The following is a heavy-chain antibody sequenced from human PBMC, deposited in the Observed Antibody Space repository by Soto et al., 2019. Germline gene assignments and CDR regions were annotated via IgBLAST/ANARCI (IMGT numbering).Heavy chain of an antibody. J-gene: IGHJ6*02. D-gene: IGHD2-21*02. CDR3: ARSIVVVTAILRGYYYGMDV. Sequence: GASVKVSCKASGGTFSSYAISWVRQAPGQGLEWMGGIIPIFGTANYAQKFQGRVTITADKSTSTAYMELSSLRSEDTAVYYCARSIVVVTAILRGYYYGMDVWGLGTTVTVSS. V-gene: IGHV1-69*06. CDR2: IIPIFGTA. CDR1: GGTFSSYA.